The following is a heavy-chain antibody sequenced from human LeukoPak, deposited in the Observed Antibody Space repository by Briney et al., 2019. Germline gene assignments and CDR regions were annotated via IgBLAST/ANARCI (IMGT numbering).Heavy chain of an antibody. V-gene: IGHV4-38-2*02. D-gene: IGHD3-16*02. CDR3: ARERDDYVWGSYPLYNWFDP. CDR1: GYSISSGYY. J-gene: IGHJ5*02. CDR2: IYHSGST. Sequence: SETLSLTCAVSGYSISSGYYWGWIWQPPGKGLEWIGSIYHSGSTYYNPSLKSRVTISVDTSKNQFSLKLSSVTAADTAVYYCARERDDYVWGSYPLYNWFDPWGQGTLVTVSS.